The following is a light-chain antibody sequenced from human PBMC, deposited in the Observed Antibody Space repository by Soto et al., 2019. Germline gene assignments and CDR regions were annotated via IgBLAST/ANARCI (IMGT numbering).Light chain of an antibody. V-gene: IGKV1-33*01. CDR2: DAS. CDR1: QDITDY. Sequence: DIQMTQSPSSLPASVGDRVSITCQASQDITDYLNWCQQKPGKAPNLLIYDASNLETGVPSRFSGSESGTDFTFTISSLQPEDIATYKYHNLPPLTFGGGTKVDIK. J-gene: IGKJ4*01. CDR3: YKYHNLPPLT.